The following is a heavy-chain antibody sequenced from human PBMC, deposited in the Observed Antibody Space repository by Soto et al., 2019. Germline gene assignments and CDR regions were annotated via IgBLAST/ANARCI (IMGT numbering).Heavy chain of an antibody. CDR1: GFTFHSYG. CDR2: ISLDGSKK. Sequence: QVRLVESGGGVVQPGMSLRLACAASGFTFHSYGLHSVRQAPGKGLEWVSLISLDGSKKYYADSAKGRFAISRDNSKKMLYLQMNSLRPEDTAVYYCVKPFYDFWSGYLLEYWGQGTLVTVSS. D-gene: IGHD3-3*01. CDR3: VKPFYDFWSGYLLEY. V-gene: IGHV3-30*18. J-gene: IGHJ4*02.